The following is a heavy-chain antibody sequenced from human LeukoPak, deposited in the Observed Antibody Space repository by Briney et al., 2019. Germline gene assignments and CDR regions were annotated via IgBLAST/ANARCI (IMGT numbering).Heavy chain of an antibody. J-gene: IGHJ4*02. CDR1: GGSISSYY. CDR3: ARGRVAEDFDY. Sequence: NPSETLSLTCTVPGGSISSYYWTWIRQPAGKGLEWIGRIYTTGSTNYNPSLKSRVTISVDTSKNQFSLKLSSVTAADTAVYYCARGRVAEDFDYWGQGTLVTVSS. D-gene: IGHD2-15*01. V-gene: IGHV4-4*07. CDR2: IYTTGST.